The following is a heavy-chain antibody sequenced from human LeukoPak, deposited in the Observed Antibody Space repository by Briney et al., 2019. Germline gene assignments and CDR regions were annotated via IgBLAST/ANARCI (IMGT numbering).Heavy chain of an antibody. CDR1: GFTFSSYW. CDR3: ARGVYAYGY. J-gene: IGHJ4*02. V-gene: IGHV3-7*01. Sequence: GSLGLSCVASGFTFSSYWMSWVRQAPGKGLEWVAKIKEDESEKYYVDSVKGRFTISRDNAKNSVYLQMNSLRAEDTALYYCARGVYAYGYWGQGTLVTVSS. CDR2: IKEDESEK. D-gene: IGHD3-16*01.